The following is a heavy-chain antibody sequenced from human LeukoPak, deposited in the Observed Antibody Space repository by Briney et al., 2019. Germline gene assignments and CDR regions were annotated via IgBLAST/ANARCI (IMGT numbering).Heavy chain of an antibody. Sequence: SETLSLTCTVSGGSISSGDYYWSWIRQPPGKGLEWIGYIYYSGSTYYNPSLKSRVTISVDTSKNQFSLKLSSVTAADTAVYYCARGDDILTGTAGVFWYWGQGTLVTVSS. J-gene: IGHJ4*02. CDR1: GGSISSGDYY. V-gene: IGHV4-30-4*01. D-gene: IGHD3-9*01. CDR2: IYYSGST. CDR3: ARGDDILTGTAGVFWY.